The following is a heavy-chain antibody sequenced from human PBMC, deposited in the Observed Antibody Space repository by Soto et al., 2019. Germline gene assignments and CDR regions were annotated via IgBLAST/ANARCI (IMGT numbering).Heavy chain of an antibody. D-gene: IGHD6-13*01. J-gene: IGHJ5*02. V-gene: IGHV1-69*13. CDR1: GGRFSSYA. Sequence: SVKVSCKASGGRFSSYAISWVRQAPGQGLEWMGGIIPIFGTANYAQKFQGRVTITADESTSTAYMELSSLRSEDTAVYYCARGLSYGSSNWFDPWGQGTLVTVSS. CDR2: IIPIFGTA. CDR3: ARGLSYGSSNWFDP.